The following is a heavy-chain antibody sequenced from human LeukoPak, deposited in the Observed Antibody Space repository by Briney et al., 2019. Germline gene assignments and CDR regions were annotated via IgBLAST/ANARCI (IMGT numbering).Heavy chain of an antibody. D-gene: IGHD5-18*01. CDR1: GFTFRDAG. CDR3: AHRDTAMVRVDY. CDR2: IRSETDGGTT. J-gene: IGHJ4*02. Sequence: GSLRLSCAASGFTFRDAGMSWVRQAPGKGLEWVGRIRSETDGGTTDYAAPVKGRFIISRDDSKSTVYLQMSSLKIEDTAVYFCAHRDTAMVRVDYWGQGTLVTVSS. V-gene: IGHV3-15*01.